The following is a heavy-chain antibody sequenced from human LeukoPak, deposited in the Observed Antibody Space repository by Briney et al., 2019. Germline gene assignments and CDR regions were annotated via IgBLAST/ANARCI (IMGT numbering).Heavy chain of an antibody. J-gene: IGHJ3*02. CDR1: GGTFSSYA. D-gene: IGHD3-16*02. V-gene: IGHV1-69*05. CDR3: ARAFGGVIVDAFDI. Sequence: GASVKVSCKASGGTFSSYAISWVRQAPGQGLELMGGIIPIFGTANYAQKFQGRVTITTDESTSTAYMELSSLRSEDTAVYYCARAFGGVIVDAFDIWGQGTMVTVSS. CDR2: IIPIFGTA.